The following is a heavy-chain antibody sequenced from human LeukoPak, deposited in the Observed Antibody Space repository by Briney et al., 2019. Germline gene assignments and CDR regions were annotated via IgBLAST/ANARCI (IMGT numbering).Heavy chain of an antibody. CDR1: GFTFSSCW. CDR2: INGDGSTT. D-gene: IGHD3-16*01. V-gene: IGHV3-74*01. Sequence: GGSLRLSCAASGFTFSSCWMHWVRQAPGKGLVWVSRINGDGSTTTYADSVTGRFTISRDNAKNTQYLQMNRLGAEDTAVYYCARVSIGAWYFDLWGRGTLVTVSS. CDR3: ARVSIGAWYFDL. J-gene: IGHJ2*01.